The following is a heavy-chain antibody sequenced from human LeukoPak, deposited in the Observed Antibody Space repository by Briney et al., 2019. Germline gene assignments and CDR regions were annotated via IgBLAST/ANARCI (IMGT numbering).Heavy chain of an antibody. D-gene: IGHD6-19*01. Sequence: PGGSLRLSCAASGFTVSSNYMSWVRQAPGKGLEWVSVIYSGGSTYYADSVKGRFTISRDNAKNTLYLQMNSLRPEDTALYYCARDGRDNSGWSPGAYWGQGTLVTVSS. V-gene: IGHV3-53*05. CDR3: ARDGRDNSGWSPGAY. J-gene: IGHJ4*02. CDR2: IYSGGST. CDR1: GFTVSSNY.